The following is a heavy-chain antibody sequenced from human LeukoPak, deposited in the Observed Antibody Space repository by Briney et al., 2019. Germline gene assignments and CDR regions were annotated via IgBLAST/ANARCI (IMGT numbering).Heavy chain of an antibody. CDR2: IYHSGST. V-gene: IGHV4-4*02. Sequence: SGTLSLTCAVSGGSISSSNWWSWVRQPPGKGLEWIGEIYHSGSTNYNPSLKSRVTISVDTSKNQFSLKLSSVTAADTAVYYCARANYYDSSGIYYFDYWGQGTLVTVSS. J-gene: IGHJ4*02. CDR3: ARANYYDSSGIYYFDY. CDR1: GGSISSSNW. D-gene: IGHD3-22*01.